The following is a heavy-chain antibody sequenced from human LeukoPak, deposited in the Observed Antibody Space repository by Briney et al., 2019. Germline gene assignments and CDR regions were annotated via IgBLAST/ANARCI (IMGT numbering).Heavy chain of an antibody. Sequence: ASVKLSVAASGYTFTPYYMHWVRLAPAQGPEWVGWINPYSIGTTYAQKCKGRVTMIRDTSLNTAYMEMSSLRADDTAVYYCVGGSLSTMIPEFYYDYWGQGTLVTVSS. D-gene: IGHD3-22*01. CDR1: GYTFTPYY. J-gene: IGHJ4*02. CDR3: VGGSLSTMIPEFYYDY. V-gene: IGHV1-2*02. CDR2: INPYSIGT.